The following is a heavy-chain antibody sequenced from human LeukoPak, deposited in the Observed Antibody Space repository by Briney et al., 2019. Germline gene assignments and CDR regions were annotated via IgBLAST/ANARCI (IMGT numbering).Heavy chain of an antibody. Sequence: PSETLSLTCTVSGGSISSSSYYWGWIRQPPGKGLEWIGSIYYSGSTYYNPSLKSRVTISVDTSKNQFSLKLSSVTAADTAVYYCARGRSGWEPPLGYWGQGTLVTVSS. CDR2: IYYSGST. J-gene: IGHJ4*02. V-gene: IGHV4-39*07. CDR1: GGSISSSSYY. D-gene: IGHD6-19*01. CDR3: ARGRSGWEPPLGY.